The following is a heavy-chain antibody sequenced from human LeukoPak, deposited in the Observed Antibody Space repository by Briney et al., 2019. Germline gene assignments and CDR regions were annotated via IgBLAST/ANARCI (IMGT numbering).Heavy chain of an antibody. V-gene: IGHV4-30-2*01. CDR3: ARAGSDGYFDY. CDR1: GGSISGYS. Sequence: SETLSLTCTVSGGSISGYSWSWIRQPPGKGLEWIGYIYHSGSTYYNPSLKSRVTISVDRSKIQFSLKLSSVTAADTAVYYCARAGSDGYFDYWGQGTLVTVSS. J-gene: IGHJ4*02. CDR2: IYHSGST. D-gene: IGHD3-10*01.